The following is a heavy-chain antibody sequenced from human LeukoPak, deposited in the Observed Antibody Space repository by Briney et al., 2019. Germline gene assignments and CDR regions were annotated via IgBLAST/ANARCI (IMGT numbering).Heavy chain of an antibody. D-gene: IGHD3-10*01. CDR3: ARDGGFGGATRAEYFQH. CDR2: IYYSGST. J-gene: IGHJ1*01. Sequence: SQTLSLTCTVSCGSISSGGYYWSWIRQHPGKGLEWIGYIYYSGSTYYNPSLKSRVTISVDTSKNQFSLKLSSVTAADTAVYYCARDGGFGGATRAEYFQHWGQGTLVTVSS. CDR1: CGSISSGGYY. V-gene: IGHV4-31*03.